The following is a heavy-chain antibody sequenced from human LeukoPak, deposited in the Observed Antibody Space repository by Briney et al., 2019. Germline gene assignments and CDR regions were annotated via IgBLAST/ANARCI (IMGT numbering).Heavy chain of an antibody. CDR1: GGTFSSYA. Sequence: ASVKVSCKASGGTFSSYAISWVRQAPGQGLERMGWISIYNGNTNYAQKFQDRVTMTTDTSTSTAYMELRSLRSDDTAVYYCARDSPWGMDVWGQGTTVTVSS. J-gene: IGHJ6*02. CDR3: ARDSPWGMDV. CDR2: ISIYNGNT. V-gene: IGHV1-18*01.